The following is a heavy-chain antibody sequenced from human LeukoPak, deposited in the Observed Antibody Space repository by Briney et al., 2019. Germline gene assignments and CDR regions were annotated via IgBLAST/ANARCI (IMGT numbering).Heavy chain of an antibody. CDR1: IFTFCPYN. V-gene: IGHV3-21*01. Sequence: VNPGEPLRLSCTACIFTFCPYNVNGVRHAPGKALEWVSSISSGGSYIHSSDSVKGRFTISRDNAKNSLYLQMNSLRAEDTAVYFCAGRGCSDGLCHFDYWGQGTLVTVSS. CDR3: AGRGCSDGLCHFDY. D-gene: IGHD2-15*01. CDR2: ISSGGSYI. J-gene: IGHJ4*02.